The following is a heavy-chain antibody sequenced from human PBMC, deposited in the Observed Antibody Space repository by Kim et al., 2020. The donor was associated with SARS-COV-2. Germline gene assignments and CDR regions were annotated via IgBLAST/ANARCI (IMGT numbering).Heavy chain of an antibody. CDR3: TRVNPIAGGWYDAFD. J-gene: IGHJ3*02. CDR1: GFTLSGST. D-gene: IGHD6-19*01. CDR2: IRSKANSYAT. Sequence: GGSLRLSCSASGFTLSGSTVHWVRQASGKGLEWVGRIRSKANSYATAYAASVKNRFTISRDDSKNTAYLQMNSLKTEDTAVYYCTRVNPIAGGWYDAFD. V-gene: IGHV3-73*01.